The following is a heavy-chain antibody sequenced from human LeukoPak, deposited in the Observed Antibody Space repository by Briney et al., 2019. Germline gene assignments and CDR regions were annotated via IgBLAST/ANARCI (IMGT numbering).Heavy chain of an antibody. CDR2: INPNSGGT. CDR3: ARQAHFRRRGHDAFDI. Sequence: ASVKVSCKASGYTFTGYYMHWVRQAPGQGLEWMGWINPNSGGTNYAQKFQGRVTMTRDTSISTAFLQWSSLTAPDTAMYYCARQAHFRRRGHDAFDIWGQGTMVTVSS. CDR1: GYTFTGYY. J-gene: IGHJ3*02. V-gene: IGHV1-2*02. D-gene: IGHD3-16*01.